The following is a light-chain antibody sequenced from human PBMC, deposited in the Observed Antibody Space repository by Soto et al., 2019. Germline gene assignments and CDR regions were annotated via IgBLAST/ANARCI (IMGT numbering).Light chain of an antibody. Sequence: EIVLKQSPDTLSLSPGERATLSCRASQSVKNNYLAWNQQKPGQPPRFLIYDASSRATGIPDRFSGSGSGTDFTLTISRLEPEDFAVYYCQQYGSTPLTFGGGTKVDIK. CDR1: QSVKNNY. CDR3: QQYGSTPLT. J-gene: IGKJ4*01. CDR2: DAS. V-gene: IGKV3-20*01.